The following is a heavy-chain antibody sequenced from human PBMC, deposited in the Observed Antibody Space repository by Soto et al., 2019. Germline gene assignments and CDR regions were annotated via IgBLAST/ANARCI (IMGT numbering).Heavy chain of an antibody. CDR2: INHSGST. CDR1: GGSFSGYY. CDR3: ARGLPYDFWSGYSIPYLDY. D-gene: IGHD3-3*01. J-gene: IGHJ4*02. V-gene: IGHV4-34*01. Sequence: PSETLSLTCAVYGGSFSGYYWSWIRQPPGKGLEWIGEINHSGSTNYNPSLKSRVTISVDTSKNQFSLKLSSVTAADTAVYYCARGLPYDFWSGYSIPYLDYWGQGTLVTVSS.